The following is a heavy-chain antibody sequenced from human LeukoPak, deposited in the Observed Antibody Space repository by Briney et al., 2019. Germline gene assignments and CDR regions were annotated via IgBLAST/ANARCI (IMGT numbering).Heavy chain of an antibody. CDR1: GGTFSSYA. Sequence: SVKVSCKASGGTFSSYAISWVRQAPGQGLEWMGGIIPIFGTANYAQKFQGRVTITADESTSTAYMELSSLRSEDTAVYYCARDRTYYYGSGSYYTEGGWFDPRGQGTLVTVSS. D-gene: IGHD3-10*01. J-gene: IGHJ5*02. CDR3: ARDRTYYYGSGSYYTEGGWFDP. CDR2: IIPIFGTA. V-gene: IGHV1-69*13.